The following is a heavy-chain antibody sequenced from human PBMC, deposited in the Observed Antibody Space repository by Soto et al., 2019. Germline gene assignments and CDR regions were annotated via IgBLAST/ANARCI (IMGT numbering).Heavy chain of an antibody. V-gene: IGHV1-69*08. CDR3: AREGYSSPFDY. J-gene: IGHJ4*02. CDR2: IIPILGIA. Sequence: QVQLVQSGAEVKKPGSSVKVSCKASGGTFSSYTISWVRQAPGQGLEWMGRIIPILGIANYAQKFQGRVTITADKATSTAYMELSSLRSEDTAVYYCAREGYSSPFDYWGQGTLVTVSS. D-gene: IGHD6-19*01. CDR1: GGTFSSYT.